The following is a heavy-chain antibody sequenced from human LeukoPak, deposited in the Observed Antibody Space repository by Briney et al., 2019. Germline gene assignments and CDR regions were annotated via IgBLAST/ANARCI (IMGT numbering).Heavy chain of an antibody. CDR2: TPYVGAS. CDR1: GGSIRSFY. CDR3: ARHYGGHTFGTTFDY. D-gene: IGHD3-16*01. Sequence: PSETLSLTCTVSGGSIRSFYWGWIRQSPEKGLEWIGYTPYVGASNYNPSLKSRLTISIDTSENQFSLTLTSVTAADTAIYYCARHYGGHTFGTTFDYWGQGILVTVSS. V-gene: IGHV4-59*08. J-gene: IGHJ4*02.